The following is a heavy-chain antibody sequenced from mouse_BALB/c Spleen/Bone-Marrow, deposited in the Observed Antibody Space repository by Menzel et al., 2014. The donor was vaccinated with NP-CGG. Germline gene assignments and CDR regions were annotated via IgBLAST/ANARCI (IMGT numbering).Heavy chain of an antibody. CDR2: IWRGGST. CDR1: GFSLTSYG. Sequence: VQLQESGPGLVQPSQSLSITCTVSGFSLTSYGAHWVRQSPGKGLEWLGVIWRGGSTDYNAAFMSRLSITKDNSKSQVFFKMNSLQADDTAIYYCAKNWGYGYAMDYWGQGTSVTVSS. D-gene: IGHD3-1*01. V-gene: IGHV2-5*01. CDR3: AKNWGYGYAMDY. J-gene: IGHJ4*01.